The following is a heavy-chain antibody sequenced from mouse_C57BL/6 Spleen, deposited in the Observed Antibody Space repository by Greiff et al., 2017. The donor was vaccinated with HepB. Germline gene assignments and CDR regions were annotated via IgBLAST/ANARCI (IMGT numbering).Heavy chain of an antibody. CDR2: ILPGSSST. CDR1: GYTFTGYW. J-gene: IGHJ3*01. D-gene: IGHD2-3*01. CDR3: ARNGWLLPRFAY. Sequence: QVQLQQSGAELMKPGASVKLSCKATGYTFTGYWIEWVKQRPGHGLEWIGEILPGSSSTNYNEKFKGKATFTADTSSNTAYMQLSSLTTEDSAIYYCARNGWLLPRFAYWGRGTLVTVSA. V-gene: IGHV1-9*01.